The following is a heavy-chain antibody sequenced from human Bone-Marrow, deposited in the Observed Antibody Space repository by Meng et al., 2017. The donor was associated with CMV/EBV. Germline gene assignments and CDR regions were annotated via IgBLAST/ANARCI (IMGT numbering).Heavy chain of an antibody. Sequence: GESLKISCAASGFTVSSNYMSWVRQAPGKGLEWVSVIYSGGSTYYADSVKGRFTISRDNSKNTLYLQMNSRRAEDTAVYYCARGLLWFGELPCSVDPWGQGTLVTVSS. J-gene: IGHJ5*02. D-gene: IGHD3-10*01. CDR3: ARGLLWFGELPCSVDP. V-gene: IGHV3-66*02. CDR1: GFTVSSNY. CDR2: IYSGGST.